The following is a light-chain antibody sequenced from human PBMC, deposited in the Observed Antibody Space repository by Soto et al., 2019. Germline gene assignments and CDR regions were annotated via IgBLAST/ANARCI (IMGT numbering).Light chain of an antibody. J-gene: IGKJ4*01. Sequence: EIVMTQSPATLSLSPGERATLSCRASQSVSSNLAGYQQKPGQAPRLLIYGASTRATGIPARFSGSGAGTEFTLTISSLQSEDFAVYCCQQCNNWPPLTFGGGTKVEIK. V-gene: IGKV3-15*01. CDR2: GAS. CDR3: QQCNNWPPLT. CDR1: QSVSSN.